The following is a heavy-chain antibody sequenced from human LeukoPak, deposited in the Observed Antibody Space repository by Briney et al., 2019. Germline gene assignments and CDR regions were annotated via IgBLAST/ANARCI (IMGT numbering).Heavy chain of an antibody. CDR2: IHYSGGT. D-gene: IGHD1-26*01. V-gene: IGHV4-59*08. CDR1: GGSISSYY. CDR3: ARLGFSNSGSYLAPSDY. J-gene: IGHJ4*02. Sequence: KPSETLSLTCTVSGGSISSYYWSWIRQPPGKGLEWIGYIHYSGGTNYNPSLKSRVTISVDTSKNQFSLKLSSVTAADTAVYYCARLGFSNSGSYLAPSDYWGQGTLVTVSS.